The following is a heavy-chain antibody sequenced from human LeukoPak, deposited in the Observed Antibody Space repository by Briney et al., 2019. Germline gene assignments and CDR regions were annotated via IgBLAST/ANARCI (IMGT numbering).Heavy chain of an antibody. Sequence: PSETLSLTCAVYGGSFSGYYWSWIRQAPGKGLEWIGYIYYSGSTNYNPSLKSRVTISVDTSKNQFSLKLSSVTAADTAVYYCARGPLDCSGGSCYSAGNAFDIWGQGTMVTVSS. CDR3: ARGPLDCSGGSCYSAGNAFDI. J-gene: IGHJ3*02. CDR2: IYYSGST. CDR1: GGSFSGYY. D-gene: IGHD2-15*01. V-gene: IGHV4-59*01.